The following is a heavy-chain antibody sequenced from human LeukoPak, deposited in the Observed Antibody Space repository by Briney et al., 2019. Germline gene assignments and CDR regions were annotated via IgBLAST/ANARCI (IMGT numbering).Heavy chain of an antibody. V-gene: IGHV4-39*07. J-gene: IGHJ4*02. CDR2: INHSGST. CDR1: GGSISSSSYY. D-gene: IGHD3-10*01. CDR3: ARRITMVRGVIRPFDY. Sequence: PSETLSLTCTVSGGSISSSSYYWGWIRQPPGKGLEWIGEINHSGSTNYNPSLKSRVTISVDTSKNQFSLKLSSVTAADTAVYYCARRITMVRGVIRPFDYWGQGTLVTVSS.